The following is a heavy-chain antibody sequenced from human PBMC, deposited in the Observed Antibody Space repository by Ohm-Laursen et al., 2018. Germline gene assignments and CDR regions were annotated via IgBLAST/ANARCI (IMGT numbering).Heavy chain of an antibody. CDR1: GGSISSYY. Sequence: GTLSLTCAVSGGSISSYYWSWIRQPPGKGLEWIGYIYYSGSTNYNPSLKSRVTISVGTSKNQFSLKLSSVTAADTAVYYCAREAAAVLTWGQGTLVTVSS. V-gene: IGHV4-59*01. D-gene: IGHD6-13*01. CDR2: IYYSGST. CDR3: AREAAAVLT. J-gene: IGHJ5*02.